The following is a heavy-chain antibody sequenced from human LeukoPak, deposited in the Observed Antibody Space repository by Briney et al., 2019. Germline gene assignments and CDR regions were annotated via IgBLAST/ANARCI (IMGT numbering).Heavy chain of an antibody. Sequence: SETLSLTCTVSGGSISSYYWSWIRQPPGKGLEWIGSIYHSGSTYCNPSLKSRVTISVDTSKNQFSLKLSSVTAADTAVYYCAGIVVVPAAKQFDYWGQGTLVTVSS. CDR2: IYHSGST. CDR3: AGIVVVPAAKQFDY. D-gene: IGHD2-2*01. J-gene: IGHJ4*02. V-gene: IGHV4-59*04. CDR1: GGSISSYY.